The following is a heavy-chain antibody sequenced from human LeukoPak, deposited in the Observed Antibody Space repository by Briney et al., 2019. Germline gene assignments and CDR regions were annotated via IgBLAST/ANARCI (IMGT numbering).Heavy chain of an antibody. CDR3: AKGAPKYYYDSSGYFDY. J-gene: IGHJ4*02. D-gene: IGHD3-22*01. Sequence: PGGSLRLSCAASGFTFSSYAMSWVRQAPGKGLEWVPAISGSGGSTYYADSVKGRFTISRDNSKNTLYLQMNSLRAEDTAVYYCAKGAPKYYYDSSGYFDYWGQGTLVTVSS. CDR2: ISGSGGST. CDR1: GFTFSSYA. V-gene: IGHV3-23*01.